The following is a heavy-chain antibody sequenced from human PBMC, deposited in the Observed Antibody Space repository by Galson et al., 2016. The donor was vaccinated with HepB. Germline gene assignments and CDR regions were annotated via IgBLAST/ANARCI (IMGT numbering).Heavy chain of an antibody. Sequence: SLRLSCAASGFIFSSYAMHWVRQAPGKGLEWVAVIWCDGSLKYYADSVKGRFTISRDNSKNTLYLQMNSLRAEDTAVYYCARDYRSIPPAYYFDYWGQGTLVTVSS. CDR2: IWCDGSLK. CDR3: ARDYRSIPPAYYFDY. V-gene: IGHV3-33*01. D-gene: IGHD1-14*01. CDR1: GFIFSSYA. J-gene: IGHJ4*02.